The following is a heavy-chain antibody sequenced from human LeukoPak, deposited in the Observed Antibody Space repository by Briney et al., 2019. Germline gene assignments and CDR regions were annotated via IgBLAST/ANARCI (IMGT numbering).Heavy chain of an antibody. Sequence: PSQTLSLTCTVSGGSISSNNYYWSWIRQPAGKGLEWIGRISPSGSTNYNPSLKSRVTISVDTSKNQFSLKLSSVTAADTAVYYCARQLGIPTLFYFDYWGQGTLVTVSS. CDR2: ISPSGST. V-gene: IGHV4-61*02. CDR3: ARQLGIPTLFYFDY. D-gene: IGHD7-27*01. CDR1: GGSISSNNYY. J-gene: IGHJ4*02.